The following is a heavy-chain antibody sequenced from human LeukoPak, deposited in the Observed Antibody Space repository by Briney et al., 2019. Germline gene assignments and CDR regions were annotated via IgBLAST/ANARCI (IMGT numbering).Heavy chain of an antibody. CDR3: ARRTTYFGWIPSESPSCFDY. J-gene: IGHJ4*02. Sequence: PSETLSLTCTVSGYSISSGYYWGWIRQPPGKGLEWIGNIYHSGRTYYNPSLKSRVTISADTSKNQFSLKLSSVTAADTAVYYCARRTTYFGWIPSESPSCFDYWGQGTLVTVSS. CDR1: GYSISSGYY. V-gene: IGHV4-38-2*02. D-gene: IGHD3-9*01. CDR2: IYHSGRT.